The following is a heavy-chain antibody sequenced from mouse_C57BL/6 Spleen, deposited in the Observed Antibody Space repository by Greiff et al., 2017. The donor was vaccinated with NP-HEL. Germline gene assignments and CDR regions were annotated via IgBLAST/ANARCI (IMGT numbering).Heavy chain of an antibody. CDR3: ARTAQGMDY. Sequence: EVKVVESEGGLVQPGSSMKLSCTASGFTFSDYYMAWVRQVPEKGLEWVANINYDGSSTYYLDSLKSRFIISRDNAKNILYLQMSSLKSEDTATYYCARTAQGMDYWGQGTSVTVSS. J-gene: IGHJ4*01. V-gene: IGHV5-16*01. CDR2: INYDGSST. CDR1: GFTFSDYY. D-gene: IGHD3-2*02.